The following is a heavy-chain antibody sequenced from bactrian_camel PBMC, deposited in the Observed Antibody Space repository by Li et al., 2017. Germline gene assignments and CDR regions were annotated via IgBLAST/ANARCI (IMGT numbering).Heavy chain of an antibody. D-gene: IGHD3*01. CDR1: GAGNSC. CDR2: IWTGGGST. V-gene: IGHV3S1*01. Sequence: VQLVESGGDLVRPGGSLRLTCEVSGAGNSCMGWFRQAPGKEREGVAVIWTGGGSTYYADSVKGRFTISRDNAKNTVYLQMNSLKIEDTAVYYCALGSSRQATMTARRKGTQVTVS. J-gene: IGHJ4*01.